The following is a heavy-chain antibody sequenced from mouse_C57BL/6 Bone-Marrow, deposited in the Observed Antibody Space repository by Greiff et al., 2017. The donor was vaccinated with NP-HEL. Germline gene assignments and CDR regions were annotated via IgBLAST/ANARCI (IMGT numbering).Heavy chain of an antibody. J-gene: IGHJ1*03. V-gene: IGHV5-4*03. CDR3: ERGGLRQEPWYFDV. Sequence: EVKLQESGGGLVKPGGSLKLSCAASGFTFSSYAMSWVRQTPEKRLEWVATISDGGSYTYYPDNVKGRFTISRDNAKNNLYLQMSQLKSEDTAMYYCERGGLRQEPWYFDVWGTGTTVTVSS. CDR2: ISDGGSYT. D-gene: IGHD2-2*01. CDR1: GFTFSSYA.